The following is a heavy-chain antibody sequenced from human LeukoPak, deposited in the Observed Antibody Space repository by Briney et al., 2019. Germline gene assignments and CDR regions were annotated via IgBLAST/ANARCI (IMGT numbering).Heavy chain of an antibody. CDR3: ARSTLDRSGYDY. J-gene: IGHJ4*02. V-gene: IGHV4-30-2*01. CDR1: GGSISSGTYY. CDR2: IYHSGST. D-gene: IGHD3-22*01. Sequence: SETLSLTCTVSGGSISSGTYYWSWIRQPPGKGLEWIGYIYHSGSTYYNPSLKSRVTISVDRSKNQFSLKLSSVTAADTAVYYCARSTLDRSGYDYWGQGTLVTVSS.